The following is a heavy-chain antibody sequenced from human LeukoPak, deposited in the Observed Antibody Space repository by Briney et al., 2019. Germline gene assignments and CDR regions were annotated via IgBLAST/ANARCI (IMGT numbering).Heavy chain of an antibody. CDR1: GGSISGHY. J-gene: IGHJ6*02. V-gene: IGHV4-59*11. Sequence: SETLSLTCSVSGGSISGHYWAWIRQPPGKGLEWIGQIHYTGKPDYNPSLKSRITISVDTSKNQVSLEVSSVTAADSAIYYCARFGVDYDMDVWGHGTTVTVFS. CDR2: IHYTGKP. D-gene: IGHD3-16*01. CDR3: ARFGVDYDMDV.